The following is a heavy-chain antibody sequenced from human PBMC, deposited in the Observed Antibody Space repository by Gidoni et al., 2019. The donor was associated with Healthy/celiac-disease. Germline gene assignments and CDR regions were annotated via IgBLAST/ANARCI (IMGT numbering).Heavy chain of an antibody. J-gene: IGHJ6*02. CDR3: TAYKVLLWFGEPLDYYYGMDV. CDR1: GFTFSNAW. D-gene: IGHD3-10*01. Sequence: EVQLVESGGGLVKPGGSLRLSCAASGFTFSNAWMSWVRQAPGKGLEWVGRIKSKTDGGTTDYAAPVKGRFTISRDDSKNTLYLQMNSLKTEDTAVYYCTAYKVLLWFGEPLDYYYGMDVWGQGTTVTVSS. CDR2: IKSKTDGGTT. V-gene: IGHV3-15*01.